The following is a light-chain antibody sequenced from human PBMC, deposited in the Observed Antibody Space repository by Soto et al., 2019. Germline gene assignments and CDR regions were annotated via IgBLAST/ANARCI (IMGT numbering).Light chain of an antibody. CDR1: SSDVGGYNY. V-gene: IGLV2-14*03. J-gene: IGLJ1*01. Sequence: QSALAHPASVSGSPGQSSTISCTGTSSDVGGYNYVSWYQHHPGKAPKLMIYDVSNRPSGVSNRFSGSKSGNTASLTISGLQAEDEADYFCSSYASSSTLYVFGTGTKVTVL. CDR2: DVS. CDR3: SSYASSSTLYV.